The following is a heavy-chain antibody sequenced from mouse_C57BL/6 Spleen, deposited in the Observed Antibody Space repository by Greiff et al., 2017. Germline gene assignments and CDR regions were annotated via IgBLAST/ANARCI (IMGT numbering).Heavy chain of an antibody. D-gene: IGHD2-5*01. CDR1: GFTFSDYY. V-gene: IGHV5-16*01. CDR2: INYDGSST. CDR3: ARDGDPLYSNYGDWYFDV. Sequence: EVQVVESEGGLVQPGSSMKLSCTASGFTFSDYYMAWVRQVPEKGLEWVANINYDGSSTYYLDSLKSRFIISRDNAKNILYLQMSSLKSEDTATYYCARDGDPLYSNYGDWYFDVWGTGTTVTVSS. J-gene: IGHJ1*03.